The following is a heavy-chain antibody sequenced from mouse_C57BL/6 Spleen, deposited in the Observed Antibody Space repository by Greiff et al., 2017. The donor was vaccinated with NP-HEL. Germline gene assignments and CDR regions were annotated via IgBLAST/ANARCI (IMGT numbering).Heavy chain of an antibody. CDR3: AKTYYYGSSYWYFDV. CDR1: GFSLTSYG. CDR2: IWRGGST. Sequence: VKLQESGPGLVQPSQSLSITCTVSGFSLTSYGVHWVRQSPGKGLEWLGVIWRGGSTDYNAAFMSRLSITKDNSKSQVFFKMNSLQADDTAIYYCAKTYYYGSSYWYFDVWGTGTTVTVSS. D-gene: IGHD1-1*01. V-gene: IGHV2-5*01. J-gene: IGHJ1*03.